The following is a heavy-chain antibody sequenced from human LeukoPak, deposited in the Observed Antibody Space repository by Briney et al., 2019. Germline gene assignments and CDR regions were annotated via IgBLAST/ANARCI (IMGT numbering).Heavy chain of an antibody. J-gene: IGHJ4*02. D-gene: IGHD3-10*01. CDR3: ARDRFISGFDY. CDR1: GFTFSSYA. V-gene: IGHV3-30-3*01. Sequence: GRSLRLSCAASGFTFSSYAMHWVRQAPGKGLEWVAVISYDGSNKYYADSVKGRFTISRDNSKNTLYLQMNSLRAEDTAVYYCARDRFISGFDYWGQGTLVTVSS. CDR2: ISYDGSNK.